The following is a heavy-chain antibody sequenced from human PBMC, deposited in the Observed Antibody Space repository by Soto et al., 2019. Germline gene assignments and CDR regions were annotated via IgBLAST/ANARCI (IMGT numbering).Heavy chain of an antibody. CDR2: ISGSAGST. V-gene: IGHV3-23*01. CDR3: AKCFSSPHPGLGSFDS. CDR1: GFTFSSYS. Sequence: EVQLLESGGGLVQPGGSQRLSCAASGFTFSSYSMSWVRQAPGKGLEWVSSISGSAGSTYYADSVKGRFTISRDNSKNTQHSQMNSQRAEDTAVYYCAKCFSSPHPGLGSFDSWGQGTLVTVSS. D-gene: IGHD2-2*01. J-gene: IGHJ4*02.